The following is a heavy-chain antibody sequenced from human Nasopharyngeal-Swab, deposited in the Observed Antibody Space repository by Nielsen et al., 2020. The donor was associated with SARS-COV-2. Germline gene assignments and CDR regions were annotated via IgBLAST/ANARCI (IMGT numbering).Heavy chain of an antibody. J-gene: IGHJ3*02. Sequence: VCQAPGKGLEWVAVIWYDGSNKYYADSVKGRFTISRDNSKNTLYLQMNSLRAEDTAVYYCARDPPGGSGSYAFDIWGQGTMVTVSS. CDR3: ARDPPGGSGSYAFDI. V-gene: IGHV3-33*01. CDR2: IWYDGSNK. D-gene: IGHD3-10*01.